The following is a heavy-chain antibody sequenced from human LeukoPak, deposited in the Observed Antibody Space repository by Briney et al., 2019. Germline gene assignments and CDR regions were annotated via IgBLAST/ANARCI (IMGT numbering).Heavy chain of an antibody. Sequence: GGSLRLSCAASGFTFSSYWMSWVRQAPGKGLERVANIKQDGSEKYYVDSVKGRFTISRDNAKNSLYLQMNSLRAEDTAVYYCARDRSRSTMVRGESYGMDVWGQGTTVTVSS. D-gene: IGHD3-10*01. CDR3: ARDRSRSTMVRGESYGMDV. CDR1: GFTFSSYW. V-gene: IGHV3-7*01. CDR2: IKQDGSEK. J-gene: IGHJ6*02.